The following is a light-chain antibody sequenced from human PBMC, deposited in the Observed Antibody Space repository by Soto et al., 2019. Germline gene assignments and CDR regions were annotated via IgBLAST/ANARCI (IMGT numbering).Light chain of an antibody. V-gene: IGLV2-8*01. CDR2: EVS. CDR3: SSYSTSGTLFV. J-gene: IGLJ1*01. CDR1: SSDVGGYDF. Sequence: QSALTQPPSASGSPGQSVTISCTGTSSDVGGYDFVSWYQQHPGKAPKILIYEVSKRASGVPDRFSGSKSGNTASLTVSGLQPDDEADYYCSSYSTSGTLFVFGTGTKVTVL.